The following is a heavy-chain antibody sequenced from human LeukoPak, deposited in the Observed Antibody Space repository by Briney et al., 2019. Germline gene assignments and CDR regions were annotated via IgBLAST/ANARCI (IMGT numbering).Heavy chain of an antibody. V-gene: IGHV1-2*02. CDR3: AREGSSGTLLYY. CDR1: GYTFTGYY. Sequence: WASVKVSCKASGYTFTGYYMHWVRQAPGQGLEWVGWINPNSGGTNYAQKFQGRVTMTRDTSISTAYMELSRLRSDDTAVYYCAREGSSGTLLYYWGQGTLVTVSS. D-gene: IGHD6-6*01. J-gene: IGHJ4*02. CDR2: INPNSGGT.